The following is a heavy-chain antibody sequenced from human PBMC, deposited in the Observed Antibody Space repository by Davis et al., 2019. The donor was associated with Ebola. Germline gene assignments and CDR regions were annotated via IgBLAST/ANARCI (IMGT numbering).Heavy chain of an antibody. V-gene: IGHV1-2*04. D-gene: IGHD3-10*01. CDR3: ARDPHYYGSGRNYYGMDV. Sequence: ASVKVSCKASGYTFTYRYLHWVRQAPGQGLEWMGWINPNSGGTNYAQKFQGWVTMTRDTSISTAYMELSRLRSDDTAVYYCARDPHYYGSGRNYYGMDVWGQGTTVTVSS. J-gene: IGHJ6*02. CDR2: INPNSGGT. CDR1: GYTFTYRY.